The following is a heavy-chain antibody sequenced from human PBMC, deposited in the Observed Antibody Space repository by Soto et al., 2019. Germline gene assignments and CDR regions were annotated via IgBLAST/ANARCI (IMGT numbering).Heavy chain of an antibody. Sequence: GGSVRLSCAASGFTFSSYAMSWVRQAPGKGLEWVSAISGSGGSTYYADSVKGRFTISRDNSKNTLYLQMNSLKAEDTAAYDCAKDSLRYFDWLTFDPWDQGTLVTVSS. D-gene: IGHD3-9*01. CDR1: GFTFSSYA. V-gene: IGHV3-23*01. CDR3: AKDSLRYFDWLTFDP. CDR2: ISGSGGST. J-gene: IGHJ5*02.